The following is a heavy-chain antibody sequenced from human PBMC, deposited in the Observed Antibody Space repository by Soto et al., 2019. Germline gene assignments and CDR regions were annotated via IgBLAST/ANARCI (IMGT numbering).Heavy chain of an antibody. CDR3: ARHGGFVIFPDAIVGWFGA. Sequence: ASETLSLTCTVSGGSIRSNNHYWGWIRQSPGKGLEWIGSINYVGSTYSNPSLKSRVTISVDTSKNQFSLKLSSVTAADTAVFYCARHGGFVIFPDAIVGWFGASSQGTLVTVSS. CDR1: GGSIRSNNHY. D-gene: IGHD2-8*01. J-gene: IGHJ5*02. V-gene: IGHV4-39*01. CDR2: INYVGST.